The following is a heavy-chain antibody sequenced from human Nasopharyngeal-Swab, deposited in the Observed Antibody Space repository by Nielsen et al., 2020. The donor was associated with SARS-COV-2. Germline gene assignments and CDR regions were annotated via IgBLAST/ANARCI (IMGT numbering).Heavy chain of an antibody. J-gene: IGHJ5*02. CDR3: ARETSDDSSGYYYTNWFDP. CDR2: IYYSGST. Sequence: WRRQCPGKGLEWIGYIYYSGSTNYNPSLKSRVTISVDTSKNQFSLKLSSVTAADTAVYYCARETSDDSSGYYYTNWFDPWGQGTLVTVSS. D-gene: IGHD3-22*01. V-gene: IGHV4-59*01.